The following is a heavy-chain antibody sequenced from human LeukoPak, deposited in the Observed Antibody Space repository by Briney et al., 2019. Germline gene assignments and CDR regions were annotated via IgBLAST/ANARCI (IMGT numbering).Heavy chain of an antibody. D-gene: IGHD6-19*01. V-gene: IGHV3-21*01. CDR2: ISSSSSYI. Sequence: PGGSLRLSCAASGFTFSSYSMNWVRQAPGKGLEWVSSISSSSSYIYYADSVKGRFNIARDKAKNSMYMKIKSLRAEDTAVYYCARDWAVAGKGYYFDYWGQGTLVTVSS. J-gene: IGHJ4*02. CDR1: GFTFSSYS. CDR3: ARDWAVAGKGYYFDY.